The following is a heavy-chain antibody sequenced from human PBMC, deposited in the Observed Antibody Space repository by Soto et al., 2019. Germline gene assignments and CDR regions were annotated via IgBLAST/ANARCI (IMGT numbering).Heavy chain of an antibody. CDR3: ASGIQLWLRRINNGYSG. CDR1: GGTFSTYA. J-gene: IGHJ4*02. D-gene: IGHD5-18*01. Sequence: QVQLVQSGAEVKKPESSVKVSCKAPGGTFSTYAISWVRQAPGQGLEWMGGIIPMFGTANYAQRFQDRVTXPXXEATNTGYLGLSSLRSEDTAVYFCASGIQLWLRRINNGYSGWGQGTLVTVSS. CDR2: IIPMFGTA. V-gene: IGHV1-69*05.